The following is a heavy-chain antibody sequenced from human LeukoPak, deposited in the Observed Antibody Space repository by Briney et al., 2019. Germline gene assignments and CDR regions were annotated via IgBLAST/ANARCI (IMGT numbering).Heavy chain of an antibody. D-gene: IGHD3-10*01. V-gene: IGHV4-59*01. CDR2: IYYSGTT. CDR3: ARVLRPMASQYYFDY. J-gene: IGHJ4*02. Sequence: PSQTLSLTCTVSGASIITYYWSWIRQPPGKGLEWIGSIYYSGTTSSNPSLKTRVTISIDTSKNQFSLKLSSVTAADTAVYYCARVLRPMASQYYFDYWGQGTLVTVSS. CDR1: GASIITYY.